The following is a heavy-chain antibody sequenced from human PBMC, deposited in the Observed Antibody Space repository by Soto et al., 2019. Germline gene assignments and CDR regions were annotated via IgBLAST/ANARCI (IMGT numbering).Heavy chain of an antibody. CDR2: IWYHGTDK. CDR3: AKAPYYYDSSGYYFSLNLFDY. CDR1: GFTFQTYG. D-gene: IGHD3-22*01. Sequence: PGGSLRLSCVASGFTFQTYGMNWLRQAPGKGLEWVAMIWYHGTDKYYADSVKGRFTISRDNPENTVYLQMNSLRAEDTAVYYCAKAPYYYDSSGYYFSLNLFDYWGQGTLVTVSS. V-gene: IGHV3-33*06. J-gene: IGHJ4*02.